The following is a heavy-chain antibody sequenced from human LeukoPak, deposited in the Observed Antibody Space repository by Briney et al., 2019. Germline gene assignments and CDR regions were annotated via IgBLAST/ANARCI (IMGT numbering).Heavy chain of an antibody. CDR2: IRYDGSNK. Sequence: GGSLRLSCAASGFTFSSYGMHWVRQAPGKGLEWVAFIRYDGSNKYYADSVKGRFTISRDNSKNTLYLQMNSLRAEDTAVYYCAKGPIVGAHYYYYYMDVWGKGTTVTVSS. J-gene: IGHJ6*03. CDR3: AKGPIVGAHYYYYYMDV. D-gene: IGHD1-26*01. CDR1: GFTFSSYG. V-gene: IGHV3-30*02.